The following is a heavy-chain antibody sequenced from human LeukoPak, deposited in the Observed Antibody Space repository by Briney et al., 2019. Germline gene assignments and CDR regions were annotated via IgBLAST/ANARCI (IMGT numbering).Heavy chain of an antibody. CDR2: ISYDGSNK. D-gene: IGHD2-2*01. CDR1: GFTFSTYT. Sequence: GGSLRLSCAASGFTFSTYTMHWVRQAPGKGLEWVAVISYDGSNKYYADSVKGRFTISRDNSKNTLYLQMNSLRAEDTAVYYCATSRLGYQSDPFDIWGQGTMVTVSS. CDR3: ATSRLGYQSDPFDI. V-gene: IGHV3-30-3*01. J-gene: IGHJ3*02.